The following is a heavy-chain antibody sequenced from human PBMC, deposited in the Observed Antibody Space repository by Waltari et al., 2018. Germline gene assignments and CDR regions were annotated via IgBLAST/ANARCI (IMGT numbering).Heavy chain of an antibody. CDR3: ARGDI. CDR2: MYSGGSK. Sequence: EVQLVESGGGLIQPGGSVRLHCAASGFTVSSNYLSWVRQAPGKGREWVSFMYSGGSKYYADSVKRRFTISRVNSKNTLYLQMNSLRAEDTAVYYCARGDIWGQGTMVTVSS. J-gene: IGHJ3*02. CDR1: GFTVSSNY. V-gene: IGHV3-53*01.